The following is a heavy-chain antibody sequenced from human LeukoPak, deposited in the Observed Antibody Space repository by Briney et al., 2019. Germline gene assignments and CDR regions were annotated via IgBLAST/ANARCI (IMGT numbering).Heavy chain of an antibody. D-gene: IGHD1-1*01. CDR2: INHSGST. CDR3: ARGHPTIAGSVFDY. J-gene: IGHJ4*02. Sequence: SETLPLTCAVYGGSFSGYYWSWIRQPPGKGLEWIGEINHSGSTNYNPSLKSRVTISVDTSKNQFSLKLSSVTAADTAVYYCARGHPTIAGSVFDYWGQGTLVTVSS. V-gene: IGHV4-34*01. CDR1: GGSFSGYY.